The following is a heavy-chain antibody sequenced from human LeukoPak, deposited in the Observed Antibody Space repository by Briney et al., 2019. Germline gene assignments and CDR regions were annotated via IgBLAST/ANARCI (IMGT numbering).Heavy chain of an antibody. V-gene: IGHV3-7*03. CDR1: GFTFSSYW. CDR3: AKGRSGWYSDFDY. CDR2: IKEDGSEK. D-gene: IGHD6-19*01. Sequence: GGSLRLSCAASGFTFSSYWMSWVRQAPGKGLEWVSKIKEDGSEKYYVDSVKGRFTISRDNAKNTLSLHMNSLRAEDTAVYYCAKGRSGWYSDFDYWGQGTLVTVSS. J-gene: IGHJ4*02.